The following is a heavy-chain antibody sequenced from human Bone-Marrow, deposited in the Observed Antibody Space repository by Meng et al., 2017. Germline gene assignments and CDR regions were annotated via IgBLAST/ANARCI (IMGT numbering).Heavy chain of an antibody. CDR2: ISWNSGSI. Sequence: SLKISCAASGFTFDDYAMHWVRQAPGKGLEWVSGISWNSGSIGYADSVKGRFTISRDNAKNSLYLQMNSLRAEDTALYYCAKDGGIAAADFDYWGQGTLVTVSS. V-gene: IGHV3-9*01. CDR1: GFTFDDYA. D-gene: IGHD6-13*01. J-gene: IGHJ4*02. CDR3: AKDGGIAAADFDY.